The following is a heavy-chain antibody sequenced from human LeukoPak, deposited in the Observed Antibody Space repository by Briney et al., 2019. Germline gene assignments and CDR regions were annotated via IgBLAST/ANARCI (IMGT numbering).Heavy chain of an antibody. CDR2: IYDSGKT. CDR1: GDSIRKDNW. D-gene: IGHD4-17*01. J-gene: IGHJ6*02. V-gene: IGHV4-4*02. Sequence: SGTLSLTCSVSGDSIRKDNWWTWVRRSPGKGLEWLGEIYDSGKTNHHPSLRSRIAISIDTAKRQFSLELTAVTAADTAVYYCARDTDYGDYYYGMDVWGQGTTVTVSS. CDR3: ARDTDYGDYYYGMDV.